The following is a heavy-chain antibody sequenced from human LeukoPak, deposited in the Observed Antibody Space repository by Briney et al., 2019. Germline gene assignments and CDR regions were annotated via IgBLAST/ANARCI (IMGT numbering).Heavy chain of an antibody. V-gene: IGHV4-59*01. CDR1: GGSCDDYY. CDR3: ARIFTDSGGYYSEY. D-gene: IGHD3-22*01. CDR2: IYHSGST. J-gene: IGHJ4*02. Sequence: SETLSLTCAVYGGSCDDYYCSWIRQPPGKGLEWIGYIYHSGSTNYKPSLKSRVTISVDTSKNQFSLKLNSVTAADTAVYYCARIFTDSGGYYSEYWGQGTLVTVSS.